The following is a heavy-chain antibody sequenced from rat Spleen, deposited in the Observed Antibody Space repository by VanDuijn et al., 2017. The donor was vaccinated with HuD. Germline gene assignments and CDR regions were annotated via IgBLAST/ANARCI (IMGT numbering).Heavy chain of an antibody. Sequence: EVQLQESGPGLVKPSQSLSLTCSVTGYSITSNYWGWIRKFPGNKMEWMGYINYSGITSYNPSLKSRISITRDTSKNQFFLKLNSVTAENTATYYCARYRTTDYYYDDVMDAWGQGASVTVSS. CDR1: GYSITSNY. D-gene: IGHD1-6*01. V-gene: IGHV3-1*01. CDR2: INYSGIT. J-gene: IGHJ4*01. CDR3: ARYRTTDYYYDDVMDA.